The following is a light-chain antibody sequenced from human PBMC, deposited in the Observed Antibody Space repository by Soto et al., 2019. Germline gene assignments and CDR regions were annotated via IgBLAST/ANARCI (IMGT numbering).Light chain of an antibody. CDR2: DVS. J-gene: IGLJ1*01. CDR3: SSYRSSSKRV. CDR1: SSDVGGYNY. Sequence: QSALTQPASVSGSPGQSTTISCTGTSSDVGGYNYVSWYQQHPGKAPKLMIYDVSNRPSGVSNRFSGSKSGNTASLTISGLQAEDEADYYCSSYRSSSKRVFGTGTKVTVL. V-gene: IGLV2-14*03.